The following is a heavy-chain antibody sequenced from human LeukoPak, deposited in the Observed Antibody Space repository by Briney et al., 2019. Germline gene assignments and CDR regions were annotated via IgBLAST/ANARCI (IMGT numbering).Heavy chain of an antibody. CDR1: GYTFTGYY. CDR3: ARADMVRGVPFDY. CDR2: INPSSGGT. D-gene: IGHD3-10*01. J-gene: IGHJ4*02. Sequence: ASVKVSCKASGYTFTGYYMHWVRQAPGQGLEWMGWINPSSGGTNYAQKFQGWVTMTRDTSISTAYMELSRLRSDDTAVYYCARADMVRGVPFDYWGQGTLVTVSS. V-gene: IGHV1-2*04.